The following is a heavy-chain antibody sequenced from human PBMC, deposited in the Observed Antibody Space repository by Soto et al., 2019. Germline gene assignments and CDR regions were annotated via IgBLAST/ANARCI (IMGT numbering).Heavy chain of an antibody. Sequence: GGSLRLSCAASGLPVSGNFMSWVRQAPGKGLEWVSVIYSGGSTYYADSVKGRFTISRDNAKNSLYLQMNSLRAEDTAVYYCARDQLYYNDISGRPLNAFDVWGQGTMVTVSS. CDR2: IYSGGST. J-gene: IGHJ3*01. CDR1: GLPVSGNF. CDR3: ARDQLYYNDISGRPLNAFDV. V-gene: IGHV3-66*01. D-gene: IGHD3-22*01.